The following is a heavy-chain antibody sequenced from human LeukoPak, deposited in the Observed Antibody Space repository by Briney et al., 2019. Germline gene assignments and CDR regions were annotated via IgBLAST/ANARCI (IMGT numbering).Heavy chain of an antibody. J-gene: IGHJ4*02. D-gene: IGHD1-26*01. Sequence: SETLSLTCTVSGGSISSYYWSWIRQPPGKGLEWIGYLYYSGSTNYHPSLKSRVTISVDTSKNQFSLRLNSVTAADTAVYYCARGTVGAPRGWYFDYWGQGTLVTVSS. V-gene: IGHV4-59*01. CDR3: ARGTVGAPRGWYFDY. CDR1: GGSISSYY. CDR2: LYYSGST.